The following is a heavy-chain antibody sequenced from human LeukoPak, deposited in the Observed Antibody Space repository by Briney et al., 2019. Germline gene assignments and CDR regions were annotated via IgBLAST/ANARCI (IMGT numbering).Heavy chain of an antibody. J-gene: IGHJ4*02. V-gene: IGHV3-74*01. CDR2: IQSDGSST. D-gene: IGHD5-18*01. Sequence: GGSLRLSCSASGFTFSDYWMHWVRQAPGKGLVWVSRIQSDGSSTTYADSVKGRFTISRDNAKNSLYLQMNSLRAEDTAVYYCARVSGYSYGPGVFDYWGQGTLVTVSS. CDR1: GFTFSDYW. CDR3: ARVSGYSYGPGVFDY.